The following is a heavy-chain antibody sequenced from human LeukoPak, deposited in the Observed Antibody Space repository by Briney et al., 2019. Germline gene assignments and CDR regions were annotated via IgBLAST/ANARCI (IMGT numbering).Heavy chain of an antibody. CDR3: VRIAAAGTPLGY. CDR1: GFTFSGSA. J-gene: IGHJ4*02. Sequence: GGSLRLSCAASGFTFSGSAMHWVRQASGKGLEWVGRIRSKANSYATAYAASVKGRFTISRDDSKNTAYLQMNSLKTEDTAVYYCVRIAAAGTPLGYWGQGTLVTVSS. D-gene: IGHD6-13*01. CDR2: IRSKANSYAT. V-gene: IGHV3-73*01.